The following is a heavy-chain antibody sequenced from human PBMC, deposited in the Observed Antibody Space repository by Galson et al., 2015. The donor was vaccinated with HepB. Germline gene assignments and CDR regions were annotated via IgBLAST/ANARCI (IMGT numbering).Heavy chain of an antibody. CDR1: GDSVSSNSAA. J-gene: IGHJ4*02. CDR3: AREGGIVGATLNFDY. D-gene: IGHD1-26*01. Sequence: CAISGDSVSSNSAAWNWIRQSPSRGLEWLGRTYYRSKWYNDYAVSVKSRITINPDTSKNQFSLQLNSVTPEGTAVYYCAREGGIVGATLNFDYWGQGTLVTVSS. CDR2: TYYRSKWYN. V-gene: IGHV6-1*01.